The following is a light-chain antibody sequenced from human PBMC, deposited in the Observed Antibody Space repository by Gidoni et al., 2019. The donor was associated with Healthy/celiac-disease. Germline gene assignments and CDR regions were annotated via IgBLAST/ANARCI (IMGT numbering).Light chain of an antibody. CDR3: QQYNTQGT. V-gene: IGKV3-15*01. CDR1: QSVSSN. Sequence: EIVMTQSPATLSVSQGERATLCCRASQSVSSNLAWYQQKPGQAPRLLIDGASTRATGIPARFSGSGSGNEFTLTSSRLQSEYFVVYYCQQYNTQGTFGHGTKVDIK. CDR2: GAS. J-gene: IGKJ1*01.